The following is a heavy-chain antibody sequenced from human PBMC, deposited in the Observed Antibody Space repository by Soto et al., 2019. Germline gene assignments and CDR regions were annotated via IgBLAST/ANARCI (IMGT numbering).Heavy chain of an antibody. J-gene: IGHJ4*02. CDR3: AVLGTLGY. D-gene: IGHD1-1*01. CDR2: ISSSSTI. V-gene: IGHV3-48*04. CDR1: GFTFSSYS. Sequence: GGSLRLSCVASGFTFSSYSMNWVRQAPGKGLEWVSYISSSSTIYYADSVKGRFTISRDNAKNSLYLQMNSLRAEDTAVYYCAVLGTLGYWGQGTLVTVSS.